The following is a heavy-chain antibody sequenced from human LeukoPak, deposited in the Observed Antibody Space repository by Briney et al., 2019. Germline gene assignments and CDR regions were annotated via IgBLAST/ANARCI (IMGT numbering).Heavy chain of an antibody. Sequence: SETLSLTCTVSGGPISGFYWSWLRQPPGKGLEWIGYIHYSGSTNYNPSLKSRVTISVDTSKNQFSLKLNSVTAADTAVYYCARQDNDYPYYFDYWGQGTLVTVSS. J-gene: IGHJ4*02. CDR3: ARQDNDYPYYFDY. CDR1: GGPISGFY. D-gene: IGHD4-11*01. CDR2: IHYSGST. V-gene: IGHV4-59*08.